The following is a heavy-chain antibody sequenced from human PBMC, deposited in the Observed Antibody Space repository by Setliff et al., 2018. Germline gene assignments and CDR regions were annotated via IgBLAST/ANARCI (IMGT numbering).Heavy chain of an antibody. CDR1: GYTFTNYG. D-gene: IGHD3-22*01. CDR3: ARINFYVSSGYYYAPEL. V-gene: IGHV1-18*01. CDR2: INNYSFKT. J-gene: IGHJ4*02. Sequence: ASVKVSCKASGYTFTNYGITWVRQAPGRGLEWMGRINNYSFKTTYAQKFLDRVTITTDTSATTAYMELGSLRSDDTAVYYCARINFYVSSGYYYAPELWGQGTLVTAPQ.